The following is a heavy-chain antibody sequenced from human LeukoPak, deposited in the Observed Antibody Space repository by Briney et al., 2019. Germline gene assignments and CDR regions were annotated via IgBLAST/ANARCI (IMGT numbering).Heavy chain of an antibody. J-gene: IGHJ6*03. CDR2: ISSNGGST. Sequence: PGGSLRLSCAASGFTFSSYAMHWVRQAPGKGLEYVSAISSNGGSTYYANSVKGRFTISRDNSKNTLYLQMGSLRSDDTAVYYCARDGVEGWLRFDYYYYYMDVWGKGTTVTVSS. CDR3: ARDGVEGWLRFDYYYYYMDV. V-gene: IGHV3-64*01. CDR1: GFTFSSYA. D-gene: IGHD5-12*01.